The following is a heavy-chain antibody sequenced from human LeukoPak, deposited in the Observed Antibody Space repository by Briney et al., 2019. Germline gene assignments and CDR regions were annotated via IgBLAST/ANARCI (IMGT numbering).Heavy chain of an antibody. D-gene: IGHD1-1*01. Sequence: PSETLSLTCTVSGGSISSSSYYWGWIRQPPGKGLEWIGYIYYSGNTNYHPSLKSRVTISVDTSKNQFSLKLSSVTAADTGFYYCARVGTGTIDYWGQGTLVTVSS. CDR2: IYYSGNT. V-gene: IGHV4-61*05. J-gene: IGHJ4*02. CDR3: ARVGTGTIDY. CDR1: GGSISSSSYY.